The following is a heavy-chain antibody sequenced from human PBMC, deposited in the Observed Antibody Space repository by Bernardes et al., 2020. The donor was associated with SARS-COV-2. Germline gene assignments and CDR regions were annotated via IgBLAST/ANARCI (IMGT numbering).Heavy chain of an antibody. D-gene: IGHD3-10*01. CDR1: DGSLSGYL. V-gene: IGHV4-34*01. CDR2: INHNGST. J-gene: IGHJ5*02. Sequence: SETLSLTCAVYDGSLSGYLWTWIRQPPGKGLEWIGEINHNGSTNYNPSLRSRVTISIDTSKNQFSLKLSSVTAADTAVYFCARHLMFYYGSGNYRKWFDPWGQGTLVTVSS. CDR3: ARHLMFYYGSGNYRKWFDP.